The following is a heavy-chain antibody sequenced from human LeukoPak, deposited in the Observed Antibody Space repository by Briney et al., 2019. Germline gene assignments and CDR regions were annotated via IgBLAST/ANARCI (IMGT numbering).Heavy chain of an antibody. Sequence: GGSLRLSCAASGFTFSSYAMSWVRQAPGKGLEWVSGIGGSDGRTYYADSVKGRFTISRDNSKNPLYLQMNSLRAEDTAIYYCAKMPVSYSSGWSTFDYWGQGSLVTVSS. V-gene: IGHV3-23*01. CDR1: GFTFSSYA. CDR2: IGGSDGRT. CDR3: AKMPVSYSSGWSTFDY. D-gene: IGHD6-19*01. J-gene: IGHJ4*02.